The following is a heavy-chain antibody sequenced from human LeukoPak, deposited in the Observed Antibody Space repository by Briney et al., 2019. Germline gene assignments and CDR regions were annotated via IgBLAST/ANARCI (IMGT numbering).Heavy chain of an antibody. D-gene: IGHD5-18*01. CDR1: GFTFDDYA. J-gene: IGHJ4*02. Sequence: GRSLRLSCAASGFTFDDYAMHWVRQAPGKGLEWVSGISWNSGSIGYADSVKGRFTISRDNAKNSLYLQMNSLRAEDTAVYYCARPSRRGGYSYAFDYWGQGTLVTVSS. V-gene: IGHV3-9*01. CDR2: ISWNSGSI. CDR3: ARPSRRGGYSYAFDY.